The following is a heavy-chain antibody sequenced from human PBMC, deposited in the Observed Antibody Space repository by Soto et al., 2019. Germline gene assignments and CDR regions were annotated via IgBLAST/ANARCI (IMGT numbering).Heavy chain of an antibody. CDR1: GYIFTSYG. CDR3: ARDLRFLESENWFDP. CDR2: ISAYNGNT. V-gene: IGHV1-18*01. Sequence: QVQLVQSGAEVKKPGASVKVSCKASGYIFTSYGISWVRQAPGQGLEWMGWISAYNGNTNYAQKLQGRVTMTTDTSTSTAYMELRSLRSDDTAVYYCARDLRFLESENWFDPWGQGTLVTVSS. D-gene: IGHD3-3*01. J-gene: IGHJ5*02.